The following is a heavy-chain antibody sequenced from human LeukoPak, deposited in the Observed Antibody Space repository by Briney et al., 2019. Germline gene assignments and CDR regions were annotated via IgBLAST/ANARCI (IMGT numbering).Heavy chain of an antibody. J-gene: IGHJ4*02. Sequence: GGSLRLSCATSGFTFSTYAMSWVRQAPGKGLEWVSAISGSGGSTYYADSVKGRFTISRDNSKNTLYLQMNSLRAEDTAVYYCAKLGYSYGYDGESYFDYWGQGTLVTVSS. CDR2: ISGSGGST. CDR1: GFTFSTYA. D-gene: IGHD5-18*01. V-gene: IGHV3-23*01. CDR3: AKLGYSYGYDGESYFDY.